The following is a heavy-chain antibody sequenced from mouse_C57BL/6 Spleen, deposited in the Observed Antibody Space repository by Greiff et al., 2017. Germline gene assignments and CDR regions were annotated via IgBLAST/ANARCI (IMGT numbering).Heavy chain of an antibody. D-gene: IGHD3-2*02. J-gene: IGHJ2*01. CDR3: ARRRLLDY. V-gene: IGHV1-42*01. CDR2: INPSTGGT. CDR1: GYSFTGYY. Sequence: DVQLQESGPELVKPGASVKISCKASGYSFTGYYMNWVKQSPEKSLEWIGEINPSTGGTTYNQKFKAKATLTVDKSSSTAYMQLKSLTSEDSAVYYCARRRLLDYWGQGTTLTVSS.